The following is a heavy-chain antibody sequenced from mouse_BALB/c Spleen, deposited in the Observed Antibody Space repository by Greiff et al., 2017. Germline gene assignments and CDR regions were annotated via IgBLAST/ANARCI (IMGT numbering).Heavy chain of an antibody. D-gene: IGHD2-4*01. CDR1: GYTFTSYW. V-gene: IGHV1-7*01. CDR2: INPSTGYT. J-gene: IGHJ2*01. CDR3: ARSADYMNY. Sequence: QVQLQQSGAELVKPGASVKMSCTASGYTFTSYWMHWVKQRPGQGLEWIGYINPSTGYTEYNQKFKDKATLTADKSSSTAYMQLSSLTSEDSAVYYCARSADYMNYWGQGTTLTVSS.